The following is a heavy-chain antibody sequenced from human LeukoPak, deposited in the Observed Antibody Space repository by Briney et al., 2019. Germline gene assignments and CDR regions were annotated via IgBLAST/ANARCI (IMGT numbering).Heavy chain of an antibody. Sequence: SETLSLTCTVSGGSISSYYWSWIRQPPGKGLEWIGYIYYSGSTNYNPSLKSRVTISVDTSKNQFSLKLSSVTAADTAVYYCARGDHLNWFDPWGQGTLVTVSS. J-gene: IGHJ5*02. CDR3: ARGDHLNWFDP. CDR1: GGSISSYY. V-gene: IGHV4-59*01. CDR2: IYYSGST.